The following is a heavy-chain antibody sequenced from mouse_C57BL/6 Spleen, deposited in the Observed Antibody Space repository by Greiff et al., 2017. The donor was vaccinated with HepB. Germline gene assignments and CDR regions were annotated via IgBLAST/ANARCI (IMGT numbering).Heavy chain of an antibody. J-gene: IGHJ4*01. Sequence: QVQLKESGPELVKPGASVKISCKASGYTFTDYYINWVKQRPGQGLEWIGWIFPGSGSTYYNEKFKGKATLTVDKSSSTAYMLLSSLTSEDSAVYFCARCPYPIRRRAMDYWGQGTSVTVSS. D-gene: IGHD2-12*01. V-gene: IGHV1-75*01. CDR3: ARCPYPIRRRAMDY. CDR1: GYTFTDYY. CDR2: IFPGSGST.